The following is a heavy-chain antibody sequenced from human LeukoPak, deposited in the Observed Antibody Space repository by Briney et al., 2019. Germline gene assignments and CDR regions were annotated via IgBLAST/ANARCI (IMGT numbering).Heavy chain of an antibody. CDR1: GGSISSSRYY. J-gene: IGHJ4*02. CDR2: LYYSGNT. CDR3: ARQTGSGLFILP. D-gene: IGHD3/OR15-3a*01. Sequence: PSETLSLTCTVSGGSISSSRYYWGWIRQPPGKGLEWIGSLYYSGNTYYNPSLKSRVTISVDTSKNRFSLKLSSVTAADTAVYYCARQTGSGLFILPGGQGTLVTVSS. V-gene: IGHV4-39*01.